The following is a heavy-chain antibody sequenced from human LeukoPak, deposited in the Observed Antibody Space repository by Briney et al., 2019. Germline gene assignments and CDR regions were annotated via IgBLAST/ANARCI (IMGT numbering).Heavy chain of an antibody. V-gene: IGHV2-5*02. CDR3: AHMTYSDTALEYYFDH. J-gene: IGHJ4*02. D-gene: IGHD3-3*01. CDR1: GAALRTSRVA. Sequence: CAPTLVKPTQILTQSCTFSGAALRTSRVAVGRIRQPPGKALEWLALINWDDDKRYSKYLKIRLASSKDTSKNQVVLTVTHMHHLDTRTYYCAHMTYSDTALEYYFDHWGQGTLVTVSS. CDR2: INWDDDK.